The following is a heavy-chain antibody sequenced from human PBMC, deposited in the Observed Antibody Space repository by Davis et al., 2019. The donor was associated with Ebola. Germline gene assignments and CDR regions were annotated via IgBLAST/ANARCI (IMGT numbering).Heavy chain of an antibody. Sequence: ASVKVSCKASGYTFTSYGISWVRQAPGQGLEWMGWISAYKGNTNYAQKLQGRVTMTTDTSTSTAYMELRSLRSDDTAVYYCARDMGMVQEANWFDPWGQGTLVTVSS. D-gene: IGHD3-10*01. J-gene: IGHJ5*02. CDR2: ISAYKGNT. CDR3: ARDMGMVQEANWFDP. V-gene: IGHV1-18*01. CDR1: GYTFTSYG.